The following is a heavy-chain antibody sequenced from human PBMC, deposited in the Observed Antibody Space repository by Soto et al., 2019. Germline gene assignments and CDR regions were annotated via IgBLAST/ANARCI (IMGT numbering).Heavy chain of an antibody. Sequence: EVQLVESGGGLVQPGGSLRLSCAASGFTFGTYEMNWVRQAPGKGLEWVSYISRSGSTIYYADSVKGGFTISRDNAKNSLYLQLNSLRAEDTAVYYCARDPSLSSSSYLSYYYGMDVWGQGTTVTVSS. D-gene: IGHD6-6*01. CDR1: GFTFGTYE. V-gene: IGHV3-48*03. CDR3: ARDPSLSSSSYLSYYYGMDV. CDR2: ISRSGSTI. J-gene: IGHJ6*02.